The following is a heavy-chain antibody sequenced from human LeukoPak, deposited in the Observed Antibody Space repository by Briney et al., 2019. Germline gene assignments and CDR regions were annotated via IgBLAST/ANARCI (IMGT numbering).Heavy chain of an antibody. D-gene: IGHD5-12*01. CDR3: ARGQWLRLTSRFDP. CDR1: GYTLTELS. Sequence: ASVKVSCKVSGYTLTELSMHWVRQAPGKGLELMGGFDPEDGETIYAQKFQGRVTMTEDTSTDTAYMELSSLRSEDTAVYYCARGQWLRLTSRFDPWGQGTLVTVSS. J-gene: IGHJ5*02. V-gene: IGHV1-24*01. CDR2: FDPEDGET.